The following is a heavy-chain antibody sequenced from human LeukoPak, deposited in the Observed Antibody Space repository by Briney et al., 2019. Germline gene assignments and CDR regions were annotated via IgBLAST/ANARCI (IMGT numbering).Heavy chain of an antibody. J-gene: IGHJ1*01. CDR3: TRNSGWYGLS. Sequence: GRSLRLSCATSGFTFSNYSLNWVRQAPGKGLEWVSSISTTTSYYADSVKGRFSISRDNAKNSLYLLLISLRAEDTAVYYCTRNSGWYGLSWGQGTLVTVSS. CDR1: GFTFSNYS. CDR2: ISTTTS. V-gene: IGHV3-21*04. D-gene: IGHD6-19*01.